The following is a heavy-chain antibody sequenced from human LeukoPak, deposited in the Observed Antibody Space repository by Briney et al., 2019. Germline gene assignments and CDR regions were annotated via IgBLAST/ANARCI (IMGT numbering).Heavy chain of an antibody. CDR1: GGSISSSSYY. D-gene: IGHD2-15*01. Sequence: PSETLSLTCTVSGGSISSSSYYWGWIRQPPGKGLEWIGSIYYIGSAYYNPSLKSRVTISVDTSKNQFSLKLSSVTAADTAVYYCARDHYCSGGSCYDSNDAFDIWGQGTMVTVSS. V-gene: IGHV4-39*01. CDR2: IYYIGSA. J-gene: IGHJ3*02. CDR3: ARDHYCSGGSCYDSNDAFDI.